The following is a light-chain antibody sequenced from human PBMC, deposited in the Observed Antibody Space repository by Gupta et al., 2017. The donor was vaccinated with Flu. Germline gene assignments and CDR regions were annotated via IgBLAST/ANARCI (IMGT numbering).Light chain of an antibody. Sequence: QSVLTQPPSASGTPGQRVTISCSGSSSNIGSNNVNCYQQLPGTAPNILIFRNNKRPSGGPARFSGSKSGTSAATAISGLQAEEEADDYCEAWDDSRNGLVVFGGGTKLTVL. J-gene: IGLJ2*01. CDR2: RNN. CDR1: SSNIGSNN. V-gene: IGLV1-44*01. CDR3: EAWDDSRNGLVV.